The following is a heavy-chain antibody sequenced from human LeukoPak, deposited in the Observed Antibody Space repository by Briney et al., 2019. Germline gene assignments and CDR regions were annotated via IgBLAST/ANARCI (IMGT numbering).Heavy chain of an antibody. CDR3: ARGLVVPAAPVGWYFDL. CDR1: GGSISSGGYY. Sequence: SETLSLTCTVSGGSISSGGYYWSWIRQHPGKGLEWIGYIYYSGSTYYNPSLKSRVTISVDTSKNQSSLKLSSVTAADTAVYYCARGLVVPAAPVGWYFDLWGRGTLVTVSS. D-gene: IGHD2-2*01. J-gene: IGHJ2*01. CDR2: IYYSGST. V-gene: IGHV4-31*03.